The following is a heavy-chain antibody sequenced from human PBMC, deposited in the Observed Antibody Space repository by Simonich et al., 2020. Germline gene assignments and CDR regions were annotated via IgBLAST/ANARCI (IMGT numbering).Heavy chain of an antibody. CDR1: GGSFIGYY. CDR2: INHRAST. CDR3: ARGLRVAAAGTAFQH. D-gene: IGHD6-13*01. J-gene: IGHJ1*01. Sequence: QVQLQQWGAGLLKPSETLSLTCAVYGGSFIGYYWSWIRRPPGRGLEWIVEINHRASTNYNPSLKSRVTISVDTSKNQFSLKLSYVTAADTAVYYCARGLRVAAAGTAFQHWGQGTLVTVSS. V-gene: IGHV4-34*01.